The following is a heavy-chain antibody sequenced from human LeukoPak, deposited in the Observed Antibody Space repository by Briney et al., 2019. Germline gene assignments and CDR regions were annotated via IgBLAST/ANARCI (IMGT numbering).Heavy chain of an antibody. D-gene: IGHD2-2*01. CDR1: GGSISSGDYY. CDR3: AREGYCSSTSCLDY. J-gene: IGHJ4*02. Sequence: SQILSLTCTVSGGSISSGDYYWSWIRQPPGKGLEWIGYIYYSGSTYYNPSLKSRVTISVDTSKNQFSLKLSSVTAADTAVYYCAREGYCSSTSCLDYWGQGTLVTVSS. V-gene: IGHV4-30-4*01. CDR2: IYYSGST.